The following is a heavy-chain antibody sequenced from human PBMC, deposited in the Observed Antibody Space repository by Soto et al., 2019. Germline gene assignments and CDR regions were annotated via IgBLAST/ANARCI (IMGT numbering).Heavy chain of an antibody. J-gene: IGHJ4*02. CDR1: GFPFSSYA. D-gene: IGHD6-6*01. V-gene: IGHV3-23*01. CDR3: AKGRIAAPYPTDY. CDR2: ISGSGGST. Sequence: EVQLLESGGGLVQPGGSLRLSCEASGFPFSSYAMSWVRQAPGKGLEWVSAISGSGGSTYYADSVKGRFTISRDNSKNTLYLQMNSLRAEDTAVYYCAKGRIAAPYPTDYWGQGTLVTVSS.